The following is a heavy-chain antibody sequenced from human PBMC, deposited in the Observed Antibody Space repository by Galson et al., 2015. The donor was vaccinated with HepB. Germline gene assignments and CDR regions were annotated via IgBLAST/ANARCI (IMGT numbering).Heavy chain of an antibody. CDR3: AREPQRAYYDFWSGPPGYFDY. J-gene: IGHJ4*02. V-gene: IGHV1-18*01. D-gene: IGHD3-3*01. Sequence: SVKVSCKASGYTFTSYGISWVRQAPGQGLEWMGWISAYNGNTNYAQKLQGRVTMTTDTSTSTAYMELRSLRSDDTAVYYCAREPQRAYYDFWSGPPGYFDYWGQGTLVTVSS. CDR2: ISAYNGNT. CDR1: GYTFTSYG.